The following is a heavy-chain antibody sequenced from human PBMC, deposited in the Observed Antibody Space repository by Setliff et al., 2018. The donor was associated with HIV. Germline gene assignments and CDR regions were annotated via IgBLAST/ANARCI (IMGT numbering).Heavy chain of an antibody. CDR3: AWGTLYYDYVWGPPFPFDY. CDR1: GYTFTSYG. Sequence: VASVKVSCKASGYTFTSYGIRWVRQAPGQGLEWMGWISAYNGNKNYAQKLQGRVTMTTDTSTSTAYMELRSLRSDDTAVYYCAWGTLYYDYVWGPPFPFDYWGQGTLVTVSS. D-gene: IGHD3-16*01. CDR2: ISAYNGNK. V-gene: IGHV1-18*01. J-gene: IGHJ4*02.